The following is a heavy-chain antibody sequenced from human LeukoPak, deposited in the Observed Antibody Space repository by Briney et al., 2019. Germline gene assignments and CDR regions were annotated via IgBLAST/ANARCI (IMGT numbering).Heavy chain of an antibody. V-gene: IGHV1-2*02. CDR3: ARGRYDSSGYYYFLL. Sequence: GASVKVSCKASGYTFTGHFMHWVRQAPGQGLEWMGWISPNSGDTNYAQKFQGRVTMTRNTSISTAYMELSSLRSEDTAVYYCARGRYDSSGYYYFLLWGQGTLVTVSS. J-gene: IGHJ4*02. D-gene: IGHD3-22*01. CDR2: ISPNSGDT. CDR1: GYTFTGHF.